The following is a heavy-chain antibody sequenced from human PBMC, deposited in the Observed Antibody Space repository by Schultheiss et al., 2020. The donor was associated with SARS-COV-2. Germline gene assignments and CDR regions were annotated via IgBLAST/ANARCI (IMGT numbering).Heavy chain of an antibody. CDR1: GGSFSGYY. CDR3: AREHMWQGLGDYYYYGMDV. D-gene: IGHD6-19*01. J-gene: IGHJ6*02. Sequence: SETLSLTCAVYGGSFSGYYWSWIRQPPGKGLEWIGEINHRGSTNYNPSLMSRVTISVDTSKNPFYLKLSSVTAADTAVYYCAREHMWQGLGDYYYYGMDVWGQGTTVTVSS. CDR2: INHRGST. V-gene: IGHV4-34*01.